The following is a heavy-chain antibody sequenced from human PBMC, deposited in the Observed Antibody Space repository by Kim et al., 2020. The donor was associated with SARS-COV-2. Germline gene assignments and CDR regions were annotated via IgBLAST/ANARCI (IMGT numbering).Heavy chain of an antibody. CDR2: ISGSNGAI. CDR3: ARAHYSTNSPFFY. D-gene: IGHD2-8*01. V-gene: IGHV1-18*01. Sequence: ASVKVSCKASGYTFSNYGISWVRLAPGQGLEWMGWISGSNGAIKYAQKFQGRVTMTTDTSADIAYMELRSLRSDDTALYYCARAHYSTNSPFFYWGQGTLVTVSS. J-gene: IGHJ4*02. CDR1: GYTFSNYG.